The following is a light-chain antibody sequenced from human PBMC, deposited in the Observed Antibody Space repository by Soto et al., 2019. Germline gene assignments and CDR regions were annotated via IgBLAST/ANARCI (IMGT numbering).Light chain of an antibody. Sequence: ALTQPASVSGSPGQSITISCTGTSSDVGGYKFVSWYQQHPGKVPKLLIYEVTNRPSGVSNRFSGSKSGNTASLTISGLQAEDEADYYCSSYAGSSPLYVFGTGTKVTVL. V-gene: IGLV2-14*01. CDR3: SSYAGSSPLYV. J-gene: IGLJ1*01. CDR2: EVT. CDR1: SSDVGGYKF.